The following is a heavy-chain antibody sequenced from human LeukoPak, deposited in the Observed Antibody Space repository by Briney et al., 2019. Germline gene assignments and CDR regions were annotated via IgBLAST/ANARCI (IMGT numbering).Heavy chain of an antibody. CDR3: ARARYSSSWACDY. J-gene: IGHJ4*02. Sequence: SETLSLTCTVSGGSISSYYWSWIRQPPGKGLEWIGYIYYSGSTNYNPSLKSRVTISVDTSKNQFSLRLSSVTAADTAVYYCARARYSSSWACDYWGQGTLVTVSS. D-gene: IGHD6-13*01. CDR2: IYYSGST. V-gene: IGHV4-59*01. CDR1: GGSISSYY.